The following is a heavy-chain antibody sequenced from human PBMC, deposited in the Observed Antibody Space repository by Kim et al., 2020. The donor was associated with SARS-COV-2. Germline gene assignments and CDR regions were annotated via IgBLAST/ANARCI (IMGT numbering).Heavy chain of an antibody. D-gene: IGHD3-22*01. CDR3: AKGSMIVVVITEADY. Sequence: GGSLRLSCAASGFTFSSYGMHWVRQAPGKGLEWVAVISYDGSNKYYADSVKGRFTISRDNSKNTLYLQMNSLRAEDTAVYYCAKGSMIVVVITEADYWGQGTLVTVSS. V-gene: IGHV3-30*18. CDR1: GFTFSSYG. CDR2: ISYDGSNK. J-gene: IGHJ4*02.